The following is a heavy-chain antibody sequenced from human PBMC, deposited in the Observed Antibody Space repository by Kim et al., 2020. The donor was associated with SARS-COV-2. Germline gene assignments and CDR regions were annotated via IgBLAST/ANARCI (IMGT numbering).Heavy chain of an antibody. CDR3: ARGRMSYWDY. J-gene: IGHJ4*02. V-gene: IGHV4-39*01. Sequence: GGTKYNPTLRSRFTISVDTSKNKYALKLSSVTAADTAVYYCARGRMSYWDYWGQGTLVTVSS. D-gene: IGHD3-10*01. CDR2: GGT.